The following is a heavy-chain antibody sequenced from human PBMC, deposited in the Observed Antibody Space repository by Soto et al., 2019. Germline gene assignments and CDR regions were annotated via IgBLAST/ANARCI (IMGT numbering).Heavy chain of an antibody. CDR2: IYYSGST. J-gene: IGHJ5*02. D-gene: IGHD2-15*01. CDR1: GGSISSGGYY. CDR3: ARSSPHIVVVVAAGWFDP. Sequence: SETLSLTCTVSGGSISSGGYYWSWIRQHPGKGLEWIGYIYYSGSTYYNPSLKSRVTISVDTSKNQFSLKLSSVTAADTAVYYCARSSPHIVVVVAAGWFDPWGQGTLVTVSS. V-gene: IGHV4-31*03.